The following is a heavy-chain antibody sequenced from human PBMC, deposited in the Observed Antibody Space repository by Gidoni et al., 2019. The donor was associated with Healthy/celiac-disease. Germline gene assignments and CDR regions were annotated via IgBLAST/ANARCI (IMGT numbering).Heavy chain of an antibody. J-gene: IGHJ4*02. D-gene: IGHD1-26*01. CDR1: GGSISSGSYY. CDR3: ARSHSGGFDY. V-gene: IGHV4-61*02. Sequence: QVQLQESGPGLVKPSQTLSLTCTVSGGSISSGSYYWSWIRQPAGKGLEWIGRIYTSGSTNYNPSLKSRVTMSVDTSKNQFSLKLSSVTAADTAVYYCARSHSGGFDYWGQGTLVTVSS. CDR2: IYTSGST.